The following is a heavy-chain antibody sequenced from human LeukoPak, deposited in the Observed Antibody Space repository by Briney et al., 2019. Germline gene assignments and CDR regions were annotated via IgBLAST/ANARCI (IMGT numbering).Heavy chain of an antibody. J-gene: IGHJ4*02. CDR2: IYTSGST. CDR1: GGSISSYY. V-gene: IGHV4-4*07. Sequence: PSETLSLTCTVSGGSISSYYWSWIRQPAGKGLEWIGRIYTSGSTNYNPSLKSRVTMSVDTSKNQFSLKLSSVTAADTAVYYCAREIVLYSSNRWGYFDNWGQGTLVTVSS. D-gene: IGHD6-13*01. CDR3: AREIVLYSSNRWGYFDN.